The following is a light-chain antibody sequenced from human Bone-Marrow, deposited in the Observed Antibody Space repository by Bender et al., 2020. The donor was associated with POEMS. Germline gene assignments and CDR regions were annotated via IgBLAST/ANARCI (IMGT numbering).Light chain of an antibody. V-gene: IGLV2-11*01. Sequence: QSALTQPRSVSGSPGQSVTISCTGTSSDVGGYNYVSWYQQHPGKAPKLIIYDVSDRPSGVSNRFSASKSGNTASLTISGLQTEDEADYFCCSYTSINSLDWVFGGGTKLTVL. J-gene: IGLJ3*02. CDR2: DVS. CDR1: SSDVGGYNY. CDR3: CSYTSINSLDWV.